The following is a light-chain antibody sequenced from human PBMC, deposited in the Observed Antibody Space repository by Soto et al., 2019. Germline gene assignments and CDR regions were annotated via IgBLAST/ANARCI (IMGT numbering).Light chain of an antibody. CDR1: QGISSY. CDR2: AAS. CDR3: LHLNSYSPDT. V-gene: IGKV1-9*01. J-gene: IGKJ3*01. Sequence: DIQLTQSPSFLSASVGDRVTITCRASQGISSYLAWYQQKPGKAPELLIFAASTLQNGVPSRFSGSGSGTEFTLTISSLPPEDFATYYCLHLNSYSPDTFGPGTKVDIK.